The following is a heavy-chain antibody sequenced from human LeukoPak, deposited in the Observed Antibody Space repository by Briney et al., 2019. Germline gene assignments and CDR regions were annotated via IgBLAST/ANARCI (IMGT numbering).Heavy chain of an antibody. CDR3: ARAVGYDFWSGYSYYFDY. V-gene: IGHV3-23*01. CDR2: ISGSGAFT. J-gene: IGHJ4*02. CDR1: GFTFNTYA. Sequence: GGSLRLSCVASGFTFNTYAMSWVRQAPGKGLEWVSTISGSGAFTKYADSVTGRFTISRDNSKNTMYLQLNSLRAEDTAVYYCARAVGYDFWSGYSYYFDYWGQGTLVTVSS. D-gene: IGHD3-3*01.